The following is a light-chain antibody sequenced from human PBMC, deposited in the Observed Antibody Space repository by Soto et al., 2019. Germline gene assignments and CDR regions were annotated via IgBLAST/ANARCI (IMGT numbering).Light chain of an antibody. CDR2: DAS. CDR1: QSVDIY. CDR3: QQRKYWPPLT. J-gene: IGKJ5*01. V-gene: IGKV3-11*01. Sequence: ETVLTQSPATLSLSPGERATLSCRASQSVDIYLAWYQQKPGQAPRLLIYDASNRAPGIPARFSGSGSGTDFTLTISSLEPEDFALYYCQQRKYWPPLTFGQGTRLEIK.